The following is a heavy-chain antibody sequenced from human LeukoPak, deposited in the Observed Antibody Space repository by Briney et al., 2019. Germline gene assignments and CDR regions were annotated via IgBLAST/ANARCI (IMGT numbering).Heavy chain of an antibody. V-gene: IGHV3-21*01. D-gene: IGHD1-26*01. J-gene: IGHJ4*02. Sequence: GGSLILSCAASGFSLSSHSMNWVRQAPGKGLEWVSSISSSSSYIYYAESVKGRVTVSRDNAKKSLFLQMNSLRAEDTAVYYCARDLSGSYYGGDYWGQGTLVTVSS. CDR2: ISSSSSYI. CDR1: GFSLSSHS. CDR3: ARDLSGSYYGGDY.